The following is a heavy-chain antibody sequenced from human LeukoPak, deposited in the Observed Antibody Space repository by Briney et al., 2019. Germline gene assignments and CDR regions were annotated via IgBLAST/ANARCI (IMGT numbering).Heavy chain of an antibody. D-gene: IGHD6-25*01. V-gene: IGHV3-21*01. CDR1: GFTFSSYS. CDR3: ASDSRYYYYGMDV. CDR2: ISSSSSYI. J-gene: IGHJ6*02. Sequence: GGSLRLSCAASGFTFSSYSMNWVRQAPGKGLEWVSSISSSSSYIYYADSVKGRFTISRDNAKNSLYLQMNSLRAEDTAVYYCASDSRYYYYGMDVWGQGTTVTVSS.